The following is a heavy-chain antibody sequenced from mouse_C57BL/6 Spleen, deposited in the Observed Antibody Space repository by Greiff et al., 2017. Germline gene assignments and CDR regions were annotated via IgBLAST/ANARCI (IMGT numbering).Heavy chain of an antibody. Sequence: VQLQQSGPVLVKPGASVKMSCKASGYTFTDYYMHWVKQSHGKGLEWIGVINPYNGGTSYNQKFKGKATLTVDKSSSTAYMEHNSLTSEHSAVYYCERCDGYYYAMDYWGQGTSVTVSS. J-gene: IGHJ4*01. D-gene: IGHD2-3*01. CDR3: ERCDGYYYAMDY. V-gene: IGHV1-19*01. CDR2: INPYNGGT. CDR1: GYTFTDYY.